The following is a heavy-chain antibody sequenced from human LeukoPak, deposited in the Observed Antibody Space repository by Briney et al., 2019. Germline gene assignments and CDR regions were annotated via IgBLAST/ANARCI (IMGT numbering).Heavy chain of an antibody. J-gene: IGHJ4*02. CDR1: GYSISSGYY. CDR3: AREDGDTAMDLDY. Sequence: SETLSLTCTVSGYSISSGYYWGWIRQPPGKGLEWIGSIYHSGSTYYNPSLKSRVTISVDTSKNQFSLKLSSVTAADTAVYYCAREDGDTAMDLDYWGQGTLVTVSS. V-gene: IGHV4-38-2*02. D-gene: IGHD5-18*01. CDR2: IYHSGST.